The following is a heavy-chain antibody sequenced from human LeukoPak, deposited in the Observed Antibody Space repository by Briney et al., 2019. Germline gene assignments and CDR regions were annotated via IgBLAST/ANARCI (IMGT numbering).Heavy chain of an antibody. CDR1: GYTFTSYD. D-gene: IGHD3-16*02. V-gene: IGHV1-18*01. CDR2: ISAYNGNT. CDR3: TRHSDYVWGSYLIATEFDY. J-gene: IGHJ4*02. Sequence: ASVKVSCKASGYTFTSYDISWVRQAPGQGLEWMGWISAYNGNTNYAQKLQGRVTMTTDTSTSTAYMELRSLRSDDTAVYYCTRHSDYVWGSYLIATEFDYWGQGTLVTVSS.